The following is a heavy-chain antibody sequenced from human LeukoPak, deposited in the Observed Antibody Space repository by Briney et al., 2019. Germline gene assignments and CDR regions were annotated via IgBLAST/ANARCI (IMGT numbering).Heavy chain of an antibody. CDR1: GYTFTSYG. Sequence: ASVKVSCKASGYTFTSYGISWVRQAPGQGLEWMGWISAYNDNTNYAQKLQGRVTMTTDTSTSTAYMELRSLRSDDTAVYYCARVYVATMDYYYYYMDVWGKGTTVTVSS. CDR2: ISAYNDNT. CDR3: ARVYVATMDYYYYYMDV. V-gene: IGHV1-18*01. J-gene: IGHJ6*03. D-gene: IGHD5-12*01.